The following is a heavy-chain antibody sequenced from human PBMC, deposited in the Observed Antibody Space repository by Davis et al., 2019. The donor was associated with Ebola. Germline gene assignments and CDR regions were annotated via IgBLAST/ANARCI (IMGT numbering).Heavy chain of an antibody. CDR1: GFTFSSYS. Sequence: GESLKISCAASGFTFSSYSMNWVRQAPGKGLEWVSYISSSSSTIYYADSVKGRFTISRDNSKNTLYLQMNSLRAEDTAVYYCARRMVAIDYWGQGTLVTVSS. D-gene: IGHD5-12*01. CDR3: ARRMVAIDY. V-gene: IGHV3-48*01. CDR2: ISSSSSTI. J-gene: IGHJ4*02.